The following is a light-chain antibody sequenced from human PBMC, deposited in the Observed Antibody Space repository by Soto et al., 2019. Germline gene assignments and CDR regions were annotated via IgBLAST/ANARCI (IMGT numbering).Light chain of an antibody. J-gene: IGLJ3*02. V-gene: IGLV2-14*03. CDR3: SSFTNINTRV. CDR2: DVT. Sequence: QSALTQPASVSGSPGQSITISCTGTSSDVGGYNYVSWYQQHAGKAPKLIIYDVTKRPSGVSDRFSGSKSGNTASLTISGLQAEDEGDYFCSSFTNINTRVFGGGTKVTVL. CDR1: SSDVGGYNY.